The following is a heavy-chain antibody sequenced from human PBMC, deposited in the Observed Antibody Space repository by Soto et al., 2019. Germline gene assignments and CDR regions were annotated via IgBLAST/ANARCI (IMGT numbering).Heavy chain of an antibody. CDR3: ARDLFEAARRGEYAFDI. D-gene: IGHD3-16*01. CDR1: AFTFSSYW. Sequence: GGSLRLSCAASAFTFSSYWMSWVRQAPGKGLEWVANIKQDGSEKYYVDSVKGRFTISRDNAKNSLYLQMNSLRAEDTAVYYCARDLFEAARRGEYAFDIWGQGTMLTVSS. V-gene: IGHV3-7*03. CDR2: IKQDGSEK. J-gene: IGHJ3*02.